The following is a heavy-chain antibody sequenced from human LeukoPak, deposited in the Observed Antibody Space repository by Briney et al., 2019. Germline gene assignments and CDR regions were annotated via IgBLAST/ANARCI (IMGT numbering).Heavy chain of an antibody. CDR2: ISAYNGNT. CDR1: GYTFTSYG. V-gene: IGHV1-18*01. CDR3: ASSTSGYNCAFDI. D-gene: IGHD2-2*02. J-gene: IGHJ3*02. Sequence: ASLKVSCKASGYTFTSYGISWVRQAPGQGLEWMGWISAYNGNTNYAQKLQGRVTMTTDTSTSTAYMELRSLRSDDTAVYYCASSTSGYNCAFDIWGQGTMVTVSS.